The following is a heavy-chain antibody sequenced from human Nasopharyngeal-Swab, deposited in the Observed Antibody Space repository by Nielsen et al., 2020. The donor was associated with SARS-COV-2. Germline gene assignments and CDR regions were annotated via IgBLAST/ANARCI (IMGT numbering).Heavy chain of an antibody. CDR1: AGSSSPHF. CDR3: ARATMDV. CDR2: INNSGDT. J-gene: IGHJ6*02. V-gene: IGHV4-34*01. Sequence: SETLSPTFRLYAGSSSPHFWSWIRQSPQKGLEWIGEINNSGDTNYNPSLKSRITMSVDTSKNQFSLKLNSLTAADTAVYYCARATMDVWGQGTTVTVSS.